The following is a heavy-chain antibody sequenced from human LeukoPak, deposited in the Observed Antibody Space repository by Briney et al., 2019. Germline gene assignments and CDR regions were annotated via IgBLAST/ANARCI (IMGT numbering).Heavy chain of an antibody. J-gene: IGHJ4*02. CDR2: TKEDGSEK. CDR1: GFTFSMHW. D-gene: IGHD1-26*01. V-gene: IGHV3-7*01. CDR3: VRDDSRYGGSPGY. Sequence: AGGSLRLSCAASGFTFSMHWMSWVRQAPGKGLEWVANTKEDGSEKYYVDSVTGRFTISRDNAKNSLYLQMNSLRAEDTAVYYCVRDDSRYGGSPGYWGQGTLVIV.